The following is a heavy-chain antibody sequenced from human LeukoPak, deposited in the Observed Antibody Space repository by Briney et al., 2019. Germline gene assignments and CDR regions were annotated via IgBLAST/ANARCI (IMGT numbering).Heavy chain of an antibody. Sequence: ASVKVSCKVSGYTLTELSMHWVRQAPGKGLEWMGGFGPEDGETIYAQKFQGRVTMTEDTSTDTAYMELSSLRSEDTAVYYCATFGCGGDCYYVDYWGQGTLVTVSS. CDR3: ATFGCGGDCYYVDY. CDR1: GYTLTELS. CDR2: FGPEDGET. J-gene: IGHJ4*02. V-gene: IGHV1-24*01. D-gene: IGHD2-21*02.